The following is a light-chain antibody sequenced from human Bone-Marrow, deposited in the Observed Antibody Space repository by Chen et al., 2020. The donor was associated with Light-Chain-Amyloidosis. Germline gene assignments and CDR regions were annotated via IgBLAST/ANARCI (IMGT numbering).Light chain of an antibody. CDR2: EDD. J-gene: IGLJ3*02. CDR1: SGSIATNY. Sequence: NFMLTQPHSVSESPGKTVIISCTRSSGSIATNYVQVYQQRPGRSPTTVIYEDDQRPSGVPDLFCGSIDRSSNSASLTISGLKTEDEADYYCQSYQGSSQGVFGGGTKLTVL. V-gene: IGLV6-57*01. CDR3: QSYQGSSQGV.